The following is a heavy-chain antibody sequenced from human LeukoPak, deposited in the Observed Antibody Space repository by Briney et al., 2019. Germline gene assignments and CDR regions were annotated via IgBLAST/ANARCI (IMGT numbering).Heavy chain of an antibody. V-gene: IGHV3-23*01. J-gene: IGHJ4*02. CDR2: ISGTGGNT. CDR1: GFTFSSYP. CDR3: ARDRSLQWEQRSSYFDY. Sequence: PGGSLRLSCAASGFTFSSYPMSWVRQAPGQGLEWVSSISGTGGNTYYADSVKGRFTISRDNSKNTLYLQMNSLRAEDTAVYYCARDRSLQWEQRSSYFDYWGQGTLVTVSS. D-gene: IGHD1-26*01.